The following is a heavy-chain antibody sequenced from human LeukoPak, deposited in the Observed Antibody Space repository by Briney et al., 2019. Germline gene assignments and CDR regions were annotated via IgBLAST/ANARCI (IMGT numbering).Heavy chain of an antibody. J-gene: IGHJ4*02. CDR1: GFTFSSYS. D-gene: IGHD3-10*01. CDR2: ISSSSSYI. Sequence: GGSLRLSCAASGFTFSSYSMNWVRQAPGKGLEWVSSISSSSSYIYYADSVKGRFTIYRDNANNSLYLQINSLRAEDTAVYYCARAWIPITMATPAPFDYWGQGTLVTVSS. V-gene: IGHV3-21*01. CDR3: ARAWIPITMATPAPFDY.